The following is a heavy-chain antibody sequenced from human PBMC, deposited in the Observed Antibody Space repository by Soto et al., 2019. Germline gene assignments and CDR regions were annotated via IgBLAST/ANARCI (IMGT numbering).Heavy chain of an antibody. CDR3: ARIPYLWFGEVWFDP. Sequence: PGVSMRLPCAVFGFNVSNHYVRWVRQATGKGLGWVSVIYSGGSTYYADSVKGRFTISRHNSKNTLYLQMNSLRAEDTAVYYCARIPYLWFGEVWFDPWGQGTLVT. D-gene: IGHD3-10*01. CDR1: GFNVSNHY. J-gene: IGHJ5*02. CDR2: IYSGGST. V-gene: IGHV3-53*04.